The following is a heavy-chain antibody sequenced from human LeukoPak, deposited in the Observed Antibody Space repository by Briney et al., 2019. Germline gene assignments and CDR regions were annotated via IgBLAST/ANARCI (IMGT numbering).Heavy chain of an antibody. CDR2: ISYDGSNK. Sequence: GGSLRLSCAASGFTFSSYAMHWVRQAPGKGLEWVAVISYDGSNKYYADSVKGRFTISRDNSKNTLYLQMNSLRTEDTAVYYCAREMFTLGELSLWDYWGQGTLVTVSS. CDR1: GFTFSSYA. J-gene: IGHJ4*02. D-gene: IGHD3-16*02. CDR3: AREMFTLGELSLWDY. V-gene: IGHV3-30-3*01.